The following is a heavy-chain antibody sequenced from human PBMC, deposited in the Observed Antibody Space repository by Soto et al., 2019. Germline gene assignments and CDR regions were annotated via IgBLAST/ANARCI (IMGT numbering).Heavy chain of an antibody. CDR2: ISSSSSYI. J-gene: IGHJ6*02. CDR1: GFTFSSYS. CDR3: ARDPIVGATEDGMDV. Sequence: EVQLVESGGSLVKPGGSLRLSCAASGFTFSSYSMNWVRQAPGKGLEWVSSISSSSSYIYYADSVKGRFTISRDNAKNSLYLQMNSLRVEDTAVYYCARDPIVGATEDGMDVWGQGTTVTVSS. V-gene: IGHV3-21*01. D-gene: IGHD1-26*01.